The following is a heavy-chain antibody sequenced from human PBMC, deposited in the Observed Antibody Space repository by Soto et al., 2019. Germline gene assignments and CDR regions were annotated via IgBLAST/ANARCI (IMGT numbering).Heavy chain of an antibody. CDR2: ITSSGGST. J-gene: IGHJ4*02. D-gene: IGHD3-22*01. CDR3: AKRKYDDRSALWDS. CDR1: GFTFSSYA. V-gene: IGHV3-23*01. Sequence: EVQLLESGGGLVQPGGSLRLSCAASGFTFSSYAVSWVRQAPGKGLEWVSSITSSGGSTYYADSVKGRFTISRDNSKNTLFLLMNSLRAEDTAVYYCAKRKYDDRSALWDSWGQGTLVTVSS.